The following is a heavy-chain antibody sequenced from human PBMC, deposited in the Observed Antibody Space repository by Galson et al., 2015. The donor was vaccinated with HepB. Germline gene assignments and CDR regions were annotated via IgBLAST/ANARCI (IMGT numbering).Heavy chain of an antibody. V-gene: IGHV3-53*01. CDR1: GFTVSSNY. CDR3: ARDVRPQSYYGMDV. J-gene: IGHJ6*02. Sequence: SLRLSCAASGFTVSSNYMSWVRQAPGKGLEWVSVIYSGGSTYYADSVKGRFTISRDNSKNTLYLQMNSLRAEDTAVYYCARDVRPQSYYGMDVWGQGTTVTVSS. CDR2: IYSGGST. D-gene: IGHD3-10*02.